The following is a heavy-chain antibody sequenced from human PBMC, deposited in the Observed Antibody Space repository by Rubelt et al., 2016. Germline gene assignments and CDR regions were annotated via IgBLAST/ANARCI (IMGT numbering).Heavy chain of an antibody. Sequence: VRQAPGKGLEWVSVTYSGGSTYYADSVKGRFTISRDNSKNTLYLQMNSLRAEDTAVYYCASGYDFWMHYWGQGTLVTVSS. J-gene: IGHJ4*02. V-gene: IGHV3-53*01. CDR2: TYSGGST. D-gene: IGHD3-3*01. CDR3: ASGYDFWMHY.